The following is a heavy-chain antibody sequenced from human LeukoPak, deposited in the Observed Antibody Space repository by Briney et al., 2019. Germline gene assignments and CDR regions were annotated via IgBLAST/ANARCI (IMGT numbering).Heavy chain of an antibody. D-gene: IGHD3-9*01. Sequence: ASVKVSCKASGYTFTGYYMHWVRQAPGQGLEWMGWINPNSGGTNYAQKFQGRVTMTRDTSISTAYMELSRQRFDDTAVYYCASHSDILTGYCLDYWGQGTLVTVSS. CDR3: ASHSDILTGYCLDY. CDR1: GYTFTGYY. CDR2: INPNSGGT. J-gene: IGHJ4*02. V-gene: IGHV1-2*02.